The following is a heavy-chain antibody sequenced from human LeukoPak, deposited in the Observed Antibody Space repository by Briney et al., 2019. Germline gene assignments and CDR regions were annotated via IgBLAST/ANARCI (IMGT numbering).Heavy chain of an antibody. CDR3: ARDAWYYGSGSHALDY. CDR2: TYYRSEWYN. J-gene: IGHJ4*02. Sequence: SQTLSLTCAISGDSVSSNSAAWNWIRQSPSRGLEWLGRTYYRSEWYNDYAVSVKSRITINPDTSKNQFSLQLNSVTPEDTAVYYCARDAWYYGSGSHALDYWGQGTLVTVSS. V-gene: IGHV6-1*01. D-gene: IGHD3-10*01. CDR1: GDSVSSNSAA.